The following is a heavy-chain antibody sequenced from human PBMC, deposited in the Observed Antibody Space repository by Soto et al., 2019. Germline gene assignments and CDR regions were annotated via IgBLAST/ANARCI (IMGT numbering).Heavy chain of an antibody. Sequence: GGSLRLSCLGSGFTFGDHAMSWFRQAPGKGLEWVGFIRSKAYGGTTEYAASVKGRFTISRDDSKSIAYLQMNSLKTEDTAVYYCTRDGPYYYDMVLDYWGQGILVTVSS. CDR3: TRDGPYYYDMVLDY. V-gene: IGHV3-49*03. J-gene: IGHJ4*02. D-gene: IGHD3-22*01. CDR2: IRSKAYGGTT. CDR1: GFTFGDHA.